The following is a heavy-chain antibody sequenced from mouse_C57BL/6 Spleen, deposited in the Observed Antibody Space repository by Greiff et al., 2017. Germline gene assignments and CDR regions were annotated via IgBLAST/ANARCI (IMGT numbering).Heavy chain of an antibody. V-gene: IGHV1-69*01. J-gene: IGHJ3*01. Sequence: QVRVKQPGAELVMPGASVKLSCKASGYTFTSYWMHWVKQRPGQGLEWIGEIDPSDRYTNYNQKFKGKSTLTVDKSSSTAYMQLSSLTSEDSAVYYCARGIYGYDGAWFAYGGQGTLVTVSA. CDR2: IDPSDRYT. CDR1: GYTFTSYW. D-gene: IGHD2-2*01. CDR3: ARGIYGYDGAWFAY.